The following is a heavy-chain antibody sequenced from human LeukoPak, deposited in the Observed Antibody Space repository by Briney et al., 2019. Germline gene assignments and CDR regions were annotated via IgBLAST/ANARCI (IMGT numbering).Heavy chain of an antibody. CDR1: GGSFSGYY. CDR2: INHSGST. CDR3: ARGQCGGDCYGFDY. J-gene: IGHJ4*02. Sequence: SETLSLTCAVYGGSFSGYYWSWIRQPPGKGLEWIGEINHSGSTNYNPSLKSRVTISVDTSKNQFSLKLSSVTAADTAVYYCARGQCGGDCYGFDYWGQGTLVTVSS. V-gene: IGHV4-34*01. D-gene: IGHD2-21*02.